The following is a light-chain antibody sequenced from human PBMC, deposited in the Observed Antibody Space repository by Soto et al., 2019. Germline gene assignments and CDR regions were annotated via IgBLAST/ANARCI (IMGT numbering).Light chain of an antibody. J-gene: IGKJ5*01. CDR2: LGS. V-gene: IGKV2-28*01. Sequence: DIVMTQSPLSLPVTPGEPASISCRSSQSLLHSNGYNYLDWYLQKPGQSPQLLIYLGSNRASGVPERFSGRGSGTDFTLKSSRVEDEDVGFYYCMQALQTPAFGQGTRLEIK. CDR3: MQALQTPA. CDR1: QSLLHSNGYNY.